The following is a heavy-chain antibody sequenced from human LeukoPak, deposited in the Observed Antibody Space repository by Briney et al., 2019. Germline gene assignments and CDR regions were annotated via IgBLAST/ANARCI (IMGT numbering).Heavy chain of an antibody. V-gene: IGHV3-7*01. CDR3: ARGASH. D-gene: IGHD6-6*01. CDR2: IKDDGSDK. CDR1: GFTFRNYW. J-gene: IGHJ4*02. Sequence: GGSLRLSCAVSGFTFRNYWMNWVRQAPGKGLEWVANIKDDGSDKYYVDSVRGRFTISRDNAKNFLYLQMRGLRVADTAVYYCARGASHWGQGTVVTVSS.